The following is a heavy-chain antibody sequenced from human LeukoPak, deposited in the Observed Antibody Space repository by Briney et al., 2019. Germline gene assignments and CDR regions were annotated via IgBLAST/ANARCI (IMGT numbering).Heavy chain of an antibody. CDR2: MNPNSGNT. CDR3: ARGLEYQLLSFWFDP. V-gene: IGHV1-8*01. Sequence: GASVKVSCKASGYTFTGYDINWVRQATGQGLEWMGWMNPNSGNTGYAQKFQGRVTMTRNTSISTAYMELSSLRSEDTAVYYCARGLEYQLLSFWFDPWGQGTLVTVSS. D-gene: IGHD2-2*01. CDR1: GYTFTGYD. J-gene: IGHJ5*02.